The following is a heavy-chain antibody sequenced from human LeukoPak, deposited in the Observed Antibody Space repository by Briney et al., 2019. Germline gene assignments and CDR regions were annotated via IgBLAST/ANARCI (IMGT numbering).Heavy chain of an antibody. Sequence: PSETLSLTCTVSGSSISSSSYYWGWIRQPPGKGLEWIGSNYYSGSTYYNPSLESRVTISVDTSKNQFSLNLSSVTAADTAVYYCARLYYDSSGYYQICYFDYWGQGTLVTVSS. CDR2: NYYSGST. J-gene: IGHJ4*02. CDR3: ARLYYDSSGYYQICYFDY. V-gene: IGHV4-39*01. D-gene: IGHD3-22*01. CDR1: GSSISSSSYY.